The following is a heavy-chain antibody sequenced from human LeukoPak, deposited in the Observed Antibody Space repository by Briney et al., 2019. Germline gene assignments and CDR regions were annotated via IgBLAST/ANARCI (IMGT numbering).Heavy chain of an antibody. CDR3: ARGELLSALYFDY. CDR2: ISSSGSTI. V-gene: IGHV3-48*03. CDR1: GFTFSRYE. J-gene: IGHJ4*02. Sequence: PGGSLRLSCAASGFTFSRYEMNWVRQAPGKGLEWVSYISSSGSTIYYADSVKGRFTISRDNSKNTLYLQMNSLRAEDTAVYYCARGELLSALYFDYWGQGTLVTVSS. D-gene: IGHD1-26*01.